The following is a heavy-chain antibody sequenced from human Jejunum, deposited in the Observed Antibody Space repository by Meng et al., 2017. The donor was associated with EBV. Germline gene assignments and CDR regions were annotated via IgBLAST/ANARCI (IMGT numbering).Heavy chain of an antibody. CDR3: AGLRYSGYDRAFDY. CDR1: GGSVNRGNVY. CDR2: IYYSGST. V-gene: IGHV4-61*01. Sequence: GPGPGLVKPSATLSLTCTVSGGSVNRGNVYWSWIRQPPGKGLEWIGYIYYSGSTNYIPSLKSRVTISLDTSKNQFSLKLSSVTAADTAVYYCAGLRYSGYDRAFDYWGQGALVTVSS. J-gene: IGHJ4*02. D-gene: IGHD5-12*01.